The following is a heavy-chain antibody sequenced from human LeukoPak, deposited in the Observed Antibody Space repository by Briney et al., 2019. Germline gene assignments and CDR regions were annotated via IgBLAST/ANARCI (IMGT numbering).Heavy chain of an antibody. CDR3: ATRGAVPAI. Sequence: PGGSLRLSCAASGFTFSSYVMNWVRQAPGQGLEWVSYITSSGSTIYYADSVKGRFTISRDNAKNSLYLQMNSLRADDTAVYYCATRGAVPAIRGQGTLVTVSS. CDR2: ITSSGSTI. D-gene: IGHD2-21*02. CDR1: GFTFSSYV. J-gene: IGHJ4*02. V-gene: IGHV3-48*03.